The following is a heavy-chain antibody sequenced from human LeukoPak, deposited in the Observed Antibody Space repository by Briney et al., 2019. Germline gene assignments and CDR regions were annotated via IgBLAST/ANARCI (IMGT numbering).Heavy chain of an antibody. CDR1: GFTFSGYA. Sequence: GGSLRLSCAASGFTFSGYAMSWVRQAPGKGLEWVSSINGSGGSTYYADTVKGRFTMSRDKSKNTQYLQMNSLRAEDTAVYYCAKGGGCYYYYLDVWGKGTTVTVSS. D-gene: IGHD1-26*01. J-gene: IGHJ6*03. CDR3: AKGGGCYYYYLDV. CDR2: INGSGGST. V-gene: IGHV3-23*01.